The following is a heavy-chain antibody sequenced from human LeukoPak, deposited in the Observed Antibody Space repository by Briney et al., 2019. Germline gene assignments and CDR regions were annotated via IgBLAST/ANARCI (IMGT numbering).Heavy chain of an antibody. CDR3: ARVKWELIWIWFDP. CDR2: IYYSGST. D-gene: IGHD1-26*01. Sequence: PSETLSLTCTVSGGSISSSSYYWGWIRQPPGKGLEWIGSIYYSGSTYYNPSLKSRVTISVDTSKNQFSLKLSSVTAAGTAVYYCARVKWELIWIWFDPWGQGTLVTVSS. V-gene: IGHV4-39*07. CDR1: GGSISSSSYY. J-gene: IGHJ5*02.